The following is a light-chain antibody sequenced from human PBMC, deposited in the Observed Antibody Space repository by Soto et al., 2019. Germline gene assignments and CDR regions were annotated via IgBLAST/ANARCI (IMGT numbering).Light chain of an antibody. CDR3: CSYAGNSEV. Sequence: QSVLTQPASVSGSPGQSITIPCTGTSGDVGGYNLVSWYQQHPGKAPKLMIYEVTERPSGVSNRFSGSKSGNTASLIISGLQPDDEADYYCCSYAGNSEVFGTGTKVTVL. CDR2: EVT. V-gene: IGLV2-23*02. CDR1: SGDVGGYNL. J-gene: IGLJ1*01.